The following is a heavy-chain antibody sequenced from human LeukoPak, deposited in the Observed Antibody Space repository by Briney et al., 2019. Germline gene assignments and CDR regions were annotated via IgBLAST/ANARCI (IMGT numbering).Heavy chain of an antibody. CDR3: ARGSYSSNWYVDY. D-gene: IGHD6-13*01. Sequence: GGSLRLSCTASGFTLSSYEMNWVRLAPGKGLEWISYISRTGNSIYYADSVKGRFTISRDSAKNSLYPQMNSLRAEDTAVYYCARGSYSSNWYVDYWGQGTLVTVAS. V-gene: IGHV3-48*03. CDR1: GFTLSSYE. J-gene: IGHJ4*02. CDR2: ISRTGNSI.